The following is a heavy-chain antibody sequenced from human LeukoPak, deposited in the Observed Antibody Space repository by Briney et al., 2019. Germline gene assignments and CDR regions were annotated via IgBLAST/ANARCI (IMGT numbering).Heavy chain of an antibody. D-gene: IGHD3-16*02. CDR3: AREDVIGGFDY. V-gene: IGHV3-21*01. CDR1: GFTFSSYS. J-gene: IGHJ4*02. CDR2: ISTSSSYI. Sequence: GESLTLSCAASGFTFSSYSMNWVRQPPGKGLEWVSSISTSSSYIYYADSVKGRFTISRDNAKNSLYLQMNSLRAEDTAVYYCAREDVIGGFDYWGQGTLVTVSS.